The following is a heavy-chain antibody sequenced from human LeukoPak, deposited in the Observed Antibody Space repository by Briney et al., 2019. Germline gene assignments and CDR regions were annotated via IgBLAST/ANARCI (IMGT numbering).Heavy chain of an antibody. D-gene: IGHD3-9*01. J-gene: IGHJ3*02. CDR2: ISAYNGNT. CDR1: GYTFTNYG. V-gene: IGHV1-18*01. Sequence: EASLKVSCKASGYTFTNYGIHWVRQAPGQGLEWMGWISAYNGNTNSAQKLQGRVTITADESTSTAYMELSSLRSEDTAVYYCAGLTGSHAFDIWGQGTMVTVSS. CDR3: AGLTGSHAFDI.